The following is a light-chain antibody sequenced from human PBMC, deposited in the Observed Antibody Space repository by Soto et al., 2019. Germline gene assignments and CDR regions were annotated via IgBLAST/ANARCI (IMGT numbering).Light chain of an antibody. V-gene: IGLV2-14*03. Sequence: QSALTQPASVSGSPGQSITISCTGTRSDIGAYNFVSWYQQHPVEVPKLILYDVNVRPSGVSNRFSGSKSGNTASLTISGLQAEDEADYYCTSWTTSTTMIFGGGTKVTVL. J-gene: IGLJ2*01. CDR2: DVN. CDR1: RSDIGAYNF. CDR3: TSWTTSTTMI.